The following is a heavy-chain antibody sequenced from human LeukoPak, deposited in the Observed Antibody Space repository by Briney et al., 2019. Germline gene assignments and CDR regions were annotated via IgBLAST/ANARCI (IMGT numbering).Heavy chain of an antibody. J-gene: IGHJ3*02. CDR2: IYHSGST. V-gene: IGHV4-4*02. D-gene: IGHD3-22*01. CDR3: ARPYYDSSGYYHDAFDI. CDR1: GGSISGSNW. Sequence: PSETLSLTCAVSGGSISGSNWWTWVRQPPGKGLEWIGEIYHSGSTNYNPSLKSRVTMSVDTSKNQFSLKLSSVTAADTAVYYCARPYYDSSGYYHDAFDIWAQGTMVTVSS.